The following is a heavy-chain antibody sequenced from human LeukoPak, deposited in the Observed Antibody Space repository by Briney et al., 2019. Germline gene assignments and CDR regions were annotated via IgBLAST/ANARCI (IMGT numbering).Heavy chain of an antibody. D-gene: IGHD3-3*01. V-gene: IGHV3-7*01. CDR3: ATTKIWSGYYSSGYYFDY. CDR2: IKQDGSEK. Sequence: GGSLRLSCAASGFTFSSYWMSWVRQAPGKGLKWVANIKQDGSEKYYVDSVKGRFTISRDNAKNSLYLQMNSLRAEDTAVYYCATTKIWSGYYSSGYYFDYWGQGTLVTVSS. J-gene: IGHJ4*02. CDR1: GFTFSSYW.